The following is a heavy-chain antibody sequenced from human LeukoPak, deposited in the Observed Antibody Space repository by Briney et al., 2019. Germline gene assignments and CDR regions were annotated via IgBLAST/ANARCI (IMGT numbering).Heavy chain of an antibody. CDR2: IIPIFGTA. CDR3: ARYSSSWTYYYYYGMDV. Sequence: PVKVSCKASGGTFSSYAINWVRQAPGQGLEWMGGIIPIFGTANYAQKFQGRVTITADESTSTAYMELSSLRSEDTAVYYCARYSSSWTYYYYYGMDVWGQGTTVTVSS. J-gene: IGHJ6*02. V-gene: IGHV1-69*13. CDR1: GGTFSSYA. D-gene: IGHD6-13*01.